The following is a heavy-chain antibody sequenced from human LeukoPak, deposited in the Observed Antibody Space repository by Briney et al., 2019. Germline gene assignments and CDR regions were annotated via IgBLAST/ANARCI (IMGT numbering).Heavy chain of an antibody. J-gene: IGHJ5*02. D-gene: IGHD3-9*01. CDR2: INHSGST. Sequence: SETLSLTCAVYGGSFSYYYWSWIRQPAGKTLEWIGEINHSGSTNYNPSLKSRVTISVDTSKNQFSLKLSSVTAADTAVYYCAIRKYYDILTGYRKIPTSGFDPWGQGTLVTVSS. CDR1: GGSFSYYY. CDR3: AIRKYYDILTGYRKIPTSGFDP. V-gene: IGHV4-34*01.